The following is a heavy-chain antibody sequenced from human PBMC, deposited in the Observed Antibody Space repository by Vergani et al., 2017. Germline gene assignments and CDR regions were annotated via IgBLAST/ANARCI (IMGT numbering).Heavy chain of an antibody. J-gene: IGHJ4*02. CDR2: IYYSGST. CDR3: ARLWFGEFHYFDY. D-gene: IGHD3-10*01. CDR1: GGSISSSSYY. Sequence: QLQLQESGPGLVTPSETLSLTCTVPGGSISSSSYYWGWIRQPPGTGLEWIGGIYYSGSTYYNPSLNSRVTISVDTSKNQFSLKLSSVTAADTAVYYCARLWFGEFHYFDYWGQGTLVTVSS. V-gene: IGHV4-39*07.